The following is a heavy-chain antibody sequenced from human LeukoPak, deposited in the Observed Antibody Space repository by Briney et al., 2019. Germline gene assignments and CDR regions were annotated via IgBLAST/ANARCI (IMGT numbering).Heavy chain of an antibody. J-gene: IGHJ5*02. CDR2: IKQDGSEK. V-gene: IGHV3-7*01. Sequence: GGSLRLSCAASGFTFSSYWMSWVRQAPGKGLEWVANIKQDGSEKYYVDSVKGRFTISRDNAKNSLYLQMNSLRAEDTAVYYCASEPYSYEGYNWFDPWGQGTLVTVSS. CDR1: GFTFSSYW. D-gene: IGHD5-18*01. CDR3: ASEPYSYEGYNWFDP.